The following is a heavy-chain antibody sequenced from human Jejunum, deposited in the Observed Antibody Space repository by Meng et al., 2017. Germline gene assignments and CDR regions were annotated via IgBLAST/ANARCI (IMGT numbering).Heavy chain of an antibody. V-gene: IGHV4-4*02. CDR1: GGSIGDSDG. CDR3: ARDLLGPAIAASGYFDP. J-gene: IGHJ5*02. D-gene: IGHD5-12*01. Sequence: VHLAYLRAGPLWRAGARSLTCPVSGGSIGDSDGWSWLRQHPGKGLQWIGEIYQTGSTNYTTALKSRVTMSLDKSKNQFFLDLTSVTAADTAVYYCARDLLGPAIAASGYFDPWGQGTLVTVSS. CDR2: IYQTGST.